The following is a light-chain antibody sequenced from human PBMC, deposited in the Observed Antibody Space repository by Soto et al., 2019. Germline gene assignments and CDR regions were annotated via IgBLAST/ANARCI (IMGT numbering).Light chain of an antibody. CDR2: DVS. Sequence: ALAQPPSASGSPGQSVTISCTGTSSDVGGYNYVSWYQQHPGKAPKLMIYDVSKRPSGVPDRFSGSKSGNTASLTVSGLQAEDEADYYCSSYAGTHIVFVTGTKVTVL. CDR3: SSYAGTHIV. V-gene: IGLV2-8*01. CDR1: SSDVGGYNY. J-gene: IGLJ1*01.